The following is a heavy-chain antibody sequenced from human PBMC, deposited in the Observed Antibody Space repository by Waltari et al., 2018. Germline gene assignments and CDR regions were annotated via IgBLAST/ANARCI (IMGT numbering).Heavy chain of an antibody. J-gene: IGHJ5*02. D-gene: IGHD3-10*01. CDR3: ARDGGPPFRVNNP. CDR1: GGTFSSYA. V-gene: IGHV1-69*12. Sequence: QVQLVQSGAEVKKPGSSVKVSCKASGGTFSSYAISWVRRAPGQGLCWMGGIIPIFGTANYAQKFQGRVTITADESTSTAYMGLSSLRSEDTAVYYCARDGGPPFRVNNPWGQGTLVTVSS. CDR2: IIPIFGTA.